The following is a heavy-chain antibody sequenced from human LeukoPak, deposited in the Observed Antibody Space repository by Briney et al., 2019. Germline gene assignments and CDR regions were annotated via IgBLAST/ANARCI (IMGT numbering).Heavy chain of an antibody. D-gene: IGHD3-22*01. J-gene: IGHJ3*02. CDR2: ISANNGNT. CDR1: GFIFTSYG. CDR3: AIDVTPMIPADAFDI. V-gene: IGHV1-18*01. Sequence: ASVKVSCKASGFIFTSYGITWVRQAPGQGLEWMGWISANNGNTNYVQKFQGRVTMTTDTSTTTAYMELRSLRSDDTAVYYCAIDVTPMIPADAFDIWGQGTMVTVSS.